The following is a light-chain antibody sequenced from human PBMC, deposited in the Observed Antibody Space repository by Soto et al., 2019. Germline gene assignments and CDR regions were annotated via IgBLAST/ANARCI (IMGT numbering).Light chain of an antibody. CDR1: QSISSY. CDR3: QQRKT. CDR2: AAS. V-gene: IGKV1-39*01. J-gene: IGKJ1*01. Sequence: DIQMTQSPSSLSASVGDRVTITCRASQSISSYLNWYQQKPGKAPKLLIYAASSLQSGVPSRFSGSGSGTDFTLTISSLQPKDFATYYCQQRKTFGQGTKVEIK.